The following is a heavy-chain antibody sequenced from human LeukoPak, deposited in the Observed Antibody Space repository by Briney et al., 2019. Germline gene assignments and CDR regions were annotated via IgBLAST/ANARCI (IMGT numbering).Heavy chain of an antibody. CDR1: GYTLTELS. Sequence: GASVKVSRKVSGYTLTELSMHWVRQAPGKGLEWMGGFDPEDGETIYAQKFQGRVTMTEDTSTDTAYMELSSLRSEDTAVYYCATAAGAVAGFYYFDYWGQGTLVTVSS. J-gene: IGHJ4*02. CDR3: ATAAGAVAGFYYFDY. D-gene: IGHD6-19*01. CDR2: FDPEDGET. V-gene: IGHV1-24*01.